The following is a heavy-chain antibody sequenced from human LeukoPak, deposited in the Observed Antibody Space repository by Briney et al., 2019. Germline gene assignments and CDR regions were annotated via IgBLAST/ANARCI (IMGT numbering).Heavy chain of an antibody. V-gene: IGHV1-46*01. J-gene: IGHJ5*02. CDR1: GYTFTSYY. CDR3: ARDAGVGASRDAWFDP. D-gene: IGHD1-26*01. Sequence: ASVKVSCKASGYTFTSYYMHWVRQAPGQGLEWMGIINPSGGSTSYAQKFQGRVTMTRDTSTSTVYMELSSLRSEDTAVYYCARDAGVGASRDAWFDPWGQGTLVTVSS. CDR2: INPSGGST.